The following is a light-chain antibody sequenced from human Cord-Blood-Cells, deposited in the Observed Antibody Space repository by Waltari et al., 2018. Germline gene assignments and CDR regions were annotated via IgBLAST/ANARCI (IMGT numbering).Light chain of an antibody. J-gene: IGKJ4*01. CDR2: WAS. Sequence: DIVMTQSPDSLAVSLGERATINCKSSQSVLYSSNNKNYLAWYQHKPGQPPKLLIYWASTQESGVPDRFSGSGSGTDFTLTISSLQAEDVPVYYCQQYYSTPLTFGGGTKVEIK. V-gene: IGKV4-1*01. CDR3: QQYYSTPLT. CDR1: QSVLYSSNNKNY.